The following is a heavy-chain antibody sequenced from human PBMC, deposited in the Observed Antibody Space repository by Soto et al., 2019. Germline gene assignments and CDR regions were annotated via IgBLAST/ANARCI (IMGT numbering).Heavy chain of an antibody. J-gene: IGHJ4*02. CDR2: ILSKTDGGTT. Sequence: EVQLVESGGGLVKPGGSLRVSCAVSGFPFTKAWMNWVRQAPGKGLEWVGRILSKTDGGTTDYAAPVKGRFTISRDDSKNTLYLQMNSLKTEDTAVYFCTTAESADCFEYWGQGTLVTVSS. CDR1: GFPFTKAW. V-gene: IGHV3-15*07. CDR3: TTAESADCFEY.